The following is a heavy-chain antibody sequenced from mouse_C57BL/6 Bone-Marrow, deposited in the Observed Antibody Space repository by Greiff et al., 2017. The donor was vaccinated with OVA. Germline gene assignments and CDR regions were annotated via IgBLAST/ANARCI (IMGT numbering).Heavy chain of an antibody. Sequence: VQLQQSGAELVRPGASVKLSCTASGFNIKDDYMHWVKQRPEQGLEWIGWIDPENGDTEYASKFQGKATITADTSSNTAYLQLSSLTSEDTAVYYCTTLIYSGNLFAYWGQRTLVTVSA. D-gene: IGHD2-1*01. V-gene: IGHV14-4*01. CDR1: GFNIKDDY. CDR2: IDPENGDT. J-gene: IGHJ3*01. CDR3: TTLIYSGNLFAY.